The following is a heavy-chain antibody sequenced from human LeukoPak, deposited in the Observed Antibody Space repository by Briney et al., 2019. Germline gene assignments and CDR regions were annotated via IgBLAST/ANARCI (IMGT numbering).Heavy chain of an antibody. CDR2: IKQEGSEK. CDR1: GFPFSRYW. V-gene: IGHV3-7*01. J-gene: IGHJ6*02. CDR3: ARGRGDPGVTIFGVVIHYYYYGMDV. D-gene: IGHD3-3*01. Sequence: GGPLRLSCAASGFPFSRYWKSWDRQAPGKGLEWVANIKQEGSEKYHVDPVKGRFPIPRDNAKNSLYLQMNRLRAEDTAVYYCARGRGDPGVTIFGVVIHYYYYGMDVWGQGTTVTVSS.